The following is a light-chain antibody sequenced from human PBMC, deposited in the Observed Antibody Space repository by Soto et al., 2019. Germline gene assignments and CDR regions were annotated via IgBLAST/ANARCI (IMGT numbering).Light chain of an antibody. CDR1: SSYVGGYNY. J-gene: IGLJ6*01. CDR3: SSYTSCSPLLS. CDR2: DVS. Sequence: QSVLTQPASVSGSPGQSITISCTGTSSYVGGYNYVSWYQQHPGKAPKLMIYDVSNRPSGVSNRFSGSKSGNTASLTISGLQAEDEADYYCSSYTSCSPLLSFGTGTKLTVL. V-gene: IGLV2-14*01.